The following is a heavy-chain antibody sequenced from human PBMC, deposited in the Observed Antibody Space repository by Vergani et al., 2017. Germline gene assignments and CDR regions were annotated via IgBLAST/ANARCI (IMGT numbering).Heavy chain of an antibody. CDR3: ARSPHGYTYGGYISQFDP. CDR1: GFTFSNLW. D-gene: IGHD5-18*01. J-gene: IGHJ5*02. Sequence: EVHLVESGGDLVQPGGSLRLSCEASGFTFSNLWMTWVRQAPGKGLEWVANIKYDGSKKNYVDSVKGRFTISRDNAKNSLYLQMNNLRVEDTAVYFCARSPHGYTYGGYISQFDPWGQGTLVTVSS. V-gene: IGHV3-7*01. CDR2: IKYDGSKK.